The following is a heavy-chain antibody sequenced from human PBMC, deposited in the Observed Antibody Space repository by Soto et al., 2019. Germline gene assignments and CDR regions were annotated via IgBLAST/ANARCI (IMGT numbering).Heavy chain of an antibody. CDR1: GFSLSTSGVG. V-gene: IGHV2-5*02. CDR3: ARMGYYDSSGYYYSGMDV. J-gene: IGHJ6*02. CDR2: IYWDDDK. Sequence: SGPTLVNPTQTLTLTCTFSGFSLSTSGVGVGWIRQPPGKALEWLALIYWDDDKRYSPSLKSRLTITKDTSKNQVVLTMTNMDPVDTATYYCARMGYYDSSGYYYSGMDVWGQGTTVTVSS. D-gene: IGHD3-22*01.